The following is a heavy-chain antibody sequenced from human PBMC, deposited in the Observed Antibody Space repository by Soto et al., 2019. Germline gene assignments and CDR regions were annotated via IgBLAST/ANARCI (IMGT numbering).Heavy chain of an antibody. D-gene: IGHD1-20*01. V-gene: IGHV3-48*03. CDR1: GFTFSSYE. J-gene: IGHJ4*02. CDR3: ARSGYNWNDGARGYFDY. CDR2: ISSSGRTI. Sequence: PGGSLRLSCAASGFTFSSYEMNWVRQAPGKGLEWVSYISSSGRTIYYADSVKGRFTISSDNAKNSLYLQMNSLRAEDTAVYYCARSGYNWNDGARGYFDYWGQGTLVTVSS.